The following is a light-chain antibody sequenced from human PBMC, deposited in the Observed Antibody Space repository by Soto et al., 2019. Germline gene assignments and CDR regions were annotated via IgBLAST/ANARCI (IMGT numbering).Light chain of an antibody. V-gene: IGKV3-15*01. CDR3: QQYNNWPPDRT. Sequence: EIVMTQSPATLSVSPGERATLSCRASQSVSSNFAWYQQKPGQAPRLLIYGASTRATGIPARFSGSGSGTEFTLTISSLRSEDFAIYFCQQYNNWPPDRTFGQGTKVEIK. CDR1: QSVSSN. J-gene: IGKJ1*01. CDR2: GAS.